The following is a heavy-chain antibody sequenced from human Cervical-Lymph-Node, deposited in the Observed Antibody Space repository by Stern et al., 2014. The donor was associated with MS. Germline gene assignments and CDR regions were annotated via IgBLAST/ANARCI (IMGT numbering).Heavy chain of an antibody. D-gene: IGHD5-24*01. Sequence: QVHLVESGGGVVQSGRSLRLSCAASGFTFSSYGMHWVRPAPGKGLEWVAVIWYDGSNKYYADSVKGRFTISRDNSKNTLYLQMNSLRAEDTAVYYCARDWDGSTHPVDYWGQGTLVTVSS. CDR2: IWYDGSNK. CDR3: ARDWDGSTHPVDY. V-gene: IGHV3-33*01. J-gene: IGHJ4*02. CDR1: GFTFSSYG.